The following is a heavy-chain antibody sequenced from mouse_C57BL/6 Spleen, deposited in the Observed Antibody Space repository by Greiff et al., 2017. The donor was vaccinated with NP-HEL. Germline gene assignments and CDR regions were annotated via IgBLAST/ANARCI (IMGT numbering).Heavy chain of an antibody. D-gene: IGHD4-1*01. CDR2: IHPSDSDT. V-gene: IGHV1-74*01. J-gene: IGHJ3*01. CDR3: AINWDRGFAY. Sequence: QVQLKESGAELVKPGASVKVSCKASGYTFTSYWMHWVKQRPGQGLEWIGRIHPSDSDTNYNQKFKGKATLTVDKSSSTAYMQLSSLTSEDSAVYYCAINWDRGFAYWGQGTLVTVSA. CDR1: GYTFTSYW.